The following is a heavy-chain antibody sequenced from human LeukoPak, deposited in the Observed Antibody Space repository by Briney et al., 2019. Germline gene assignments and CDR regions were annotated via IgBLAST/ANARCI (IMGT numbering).Heavy chain of an antibody. D-gene: IGHD3-16*01. CDR3: ARGGIWGDYYYYMDV. J-gene: IGHJ6*03. CDR1: GFTFSSYS. V-gene: IGHV3-21*01. CDR2: ISSSSSYI. Sequence: GGSLRLSCAASGFTFSSYSMNWVRQAPGKGLEWVSSISSSSSYIYYADSVKGRFTISRDNAKNSLYLQMNSLRAEDTAVYYCARGGIWGDYYYYMDVWGKGTTVTISS.